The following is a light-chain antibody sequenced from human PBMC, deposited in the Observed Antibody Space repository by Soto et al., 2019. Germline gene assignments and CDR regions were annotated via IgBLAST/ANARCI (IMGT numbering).Light chain of an antibody. CDR3: SANAGSSTL. V-gene: IGLV2-8*01. CDR1: SSDVGGYNY. CDR2: EVS. J-gene: IGLJ2*01. Sequence: QSVLTQPPSASGSPGQSGTISCTGTSSDVGGYNYVSWYQPHPGKAPKLMVYEVSKRPSGVPDRISGSKSGNTASLTVSGLQAAAEGAYYCSANAGSSTLFGGGTKLTVL.